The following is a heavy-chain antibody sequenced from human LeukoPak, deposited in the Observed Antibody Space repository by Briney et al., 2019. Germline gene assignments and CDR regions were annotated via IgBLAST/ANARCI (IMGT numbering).Heavy chain of an antibody. D-gene: IGHD3-10*01. CDR1: GFTVSITC. Sequence: GGSLRLSCEASGFTVSITCMSWVRQAPGKGLEGVSFIYSGDNTYYADSVKGRFTISRDNSKNTLYLQMTSPRAEDTAVYYCARDGGSGSPHLSYYYYGMDVWGQGTTVTVSS. V-gene: IGHV3-53*01. J-gene: IGHJ6*02. CDR2: IYSGDNT. CDR3: ARDGGSGSPHLSYYYYGMDV.